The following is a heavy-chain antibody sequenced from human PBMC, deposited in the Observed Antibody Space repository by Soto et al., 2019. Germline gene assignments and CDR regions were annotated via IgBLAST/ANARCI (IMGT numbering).Heavy chain of an antibody. CDR1: GVTFSSYA. Sequence: SVKVSCKSSGVTFSSYAISWVRQAPGQGLEWMGGIIPIFGTANYAQKFQGRVTITADESTSTAYMELSSLRSEDTAVYYCARWGAAYCGGDCYLFDYWGQGTLVTDSS. V-gene: IGHV1-69*13. J-gene: IGHJ4*02. D-gene: IGHD2-21*02. CDR2: IIPIFGTA. CDR3: ARWGAAYCGGDCYLFDY.